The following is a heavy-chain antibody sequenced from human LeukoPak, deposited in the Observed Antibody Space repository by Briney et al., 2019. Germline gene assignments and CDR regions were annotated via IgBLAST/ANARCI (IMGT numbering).Heavy chain of an antibody. Sequence: PGGSLRLSCAASGFTFSSYGMHWVRQAPGKGLEWVAVIWYDGSNKYYADSVKGRFTISRDNSKNTLYLQMNSLRAEDTAVYYCARVGSSGWYPNYYYYGMDVWGQGTTVTVSS. CDR1: GFTFSSYG. V-gene: IGHV3-33*01. D-gene: IGHD6-19*01. J-gene: IGHJ6*02. CDR2: IWYDGSNK. CDR3: ARVGSSGWYPNYYYYGMDV.